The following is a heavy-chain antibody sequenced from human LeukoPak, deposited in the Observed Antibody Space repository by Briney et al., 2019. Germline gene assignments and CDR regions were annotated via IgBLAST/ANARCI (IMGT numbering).Heavy chain of an antibody. CDR2: INPNSGDT. V-gene: IGHV1-2*02. J-gene: IGHJ6*02. Sequence: ASVKVSCKASGYTFTGYYMHWVRQAPGQGLEWMGWINPNSGDTHYAQKFQGGVTMTRDTSISTLYMELRDLRSGDAAVYYCARDDTVISMVSGVMSYSNGLDVWGQGTTVTVSS. CDR3: ARDDTVISMVSGVMSYSNGLDV. D-gene: IGHD3-10*01. CDR1: GYTFTGYY.